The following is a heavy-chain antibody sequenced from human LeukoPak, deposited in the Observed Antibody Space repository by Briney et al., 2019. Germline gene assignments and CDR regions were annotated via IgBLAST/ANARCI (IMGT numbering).Heavy chain of an antibody. CDR2: INTNTGNP. D-gene: IGHD3-3*01. CDR1: GYTFTSHT. CDR3: ARGGFLSGYEDGGSFDL. Sequence: ASVKVSCKASGYTFTSHTMNWVRQAPGQGLEWMGWINTNTGNPTYAQGFTGQFVFSLDTSVSTAYLQISSLKAEDTAVYYCARGGFLSGYEDGGSFDLWGRGTLVTVSS. V-gene: IGHV7-4-1*02. J-gene: IGHJ2*01.